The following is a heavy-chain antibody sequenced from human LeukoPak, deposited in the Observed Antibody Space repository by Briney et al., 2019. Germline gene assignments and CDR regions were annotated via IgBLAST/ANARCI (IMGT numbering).Heavy chain of an antibody. CDR1: GYSISSGYY. D-gene: IGHD3-10*01. V-gene: IGHV4-38-2*01. J-gene: IGHJ5*02. Sequence: SETLSLTCAVSGYSISSGYYWGGIGQPPGKGLEWMGRIYHSGNTYYNPSLKKRVTISVETSKNQFSRKVSSVTAADTAVYYCARGPITMVRGVLPALYWFDPWGQGTLVTVSS. CDR2: IYHSGNT. CDR3: ARGPITMVRGVLPALYWFDP.